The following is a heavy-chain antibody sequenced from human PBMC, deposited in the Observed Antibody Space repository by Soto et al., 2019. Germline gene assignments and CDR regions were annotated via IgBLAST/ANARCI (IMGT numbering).Heavy chain of an antibody. CDR2: ISASNRHP. V-gene: IGHV1-18*04. CDR3: ARSGYGYGYGFDY. CDR1: GYAFSSYG. J-gene: IGHJ4*02. Sequence: SSPKVPCPPFGYAFSSYGISWVRQSPGQGLEWMGWISASNRHPSYAQKLQGRVTMTTETSTSTAYMELRSLRSGDTAVYYCARSGYGYGYGFDYGGQGSLVTVSS. D-gene: IGHD5-18*01.